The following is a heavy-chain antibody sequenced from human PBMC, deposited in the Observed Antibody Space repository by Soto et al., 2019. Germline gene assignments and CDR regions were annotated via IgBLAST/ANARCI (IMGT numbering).Heavy chain of an antibody. J-gene: IGHJ3*01. CDR1: GGSISSYY. CDR3: ARDRDDAFDL. V-gene: IGHV4-59*01. CDR2: IYYSGST. Sequence: QVQLQESGPGLVKPSETLSLTCTVSGGSISSYYWSWIRQPPGKGLEWIGYIYYSGSTNYNPSLKSRVTISVDTSKNQFSLKLSSVTAADTAVYYCARDRDDAFDLCGQGKMVTASA.